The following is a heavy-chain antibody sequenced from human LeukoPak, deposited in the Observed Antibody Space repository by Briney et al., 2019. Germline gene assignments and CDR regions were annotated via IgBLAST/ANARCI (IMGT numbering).Heavy chain of an antibody. CDR2: MSSSGNN. CDR3: ATTFRYYDSSGYPIKFGAFDI. CDR1: GDSISYFY. D-gene: IGHD3-22*01. Sequence: SETLSLTCSVSGDSISYFYWSWIRQAAGKGLEWIGRMSSSGNNDYNASLKSRVTISVDTSKNQFSLKLSFVTAADTAVYYCATTFRYYDSSGYPIKFGAFDIWGQGTMVTVSS. V-gene: IGHV4-4*07. J-gene: IGHJ3*02.